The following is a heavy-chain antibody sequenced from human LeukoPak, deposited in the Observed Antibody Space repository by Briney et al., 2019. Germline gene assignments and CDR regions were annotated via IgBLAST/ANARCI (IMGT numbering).Heavy chain of an antibody. V-gene: IGHV4-34*01. J-gene: IGHJ4*02. CDR2: INHSGST. Sequence: SETLSLTCAVYGGSFSGYYWSWIRQPPGKGLEWIGEINHSGSTNYNPSLKSRVTISVDTSKNQFSLKLSSVTAADTAVYYCARVGLHCSGGSCYRDLDYWGQGTLVTVSS. CDR1: GGSFSGYY. D-gene: IGHD2-15*01. CDR3: ARVGLHCSGGSCYRDLDY.